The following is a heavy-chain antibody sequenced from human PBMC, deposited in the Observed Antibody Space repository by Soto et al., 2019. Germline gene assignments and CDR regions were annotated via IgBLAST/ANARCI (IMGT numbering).Heavy chain of an antibody. J-gene: IGHJ6*02. CDR1: GGSISSSSYY. CDR2: IYYSGST. V-gene: IGHV4-39*01. Sequence: SETLSLTCTVSGGSISSSSYYWGWIRQPPGKGLEWIGSIYYSGSTYYNPSLKSRVTISVDTSKNQFSLKLSSVTAADTAVYYCARHVAVGYYYYYYGMDVWGQGTTVTVSS. D-gene: IGHD2-21*01. CDR3: ARHVAVGYYYYYYGMDV.